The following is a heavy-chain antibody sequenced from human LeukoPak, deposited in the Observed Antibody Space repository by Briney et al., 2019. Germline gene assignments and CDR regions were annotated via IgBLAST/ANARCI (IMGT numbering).Heavy chain of an antibody. J-gene: IGHJ5*02. CDR2: IYSGGST. Sequence: PGGSLRLSCAASGFTVSSNYMSWVRQAPGKGLEWVSVIYSGGSTYYADSVKGRFTISRDNSKNTLYLQMNSLRAEDTAVYYCAKDTRRYSGSPFDPWGQGTLVTASS. V-gene: IGHV3-53*01. CDR3: AKDTRRYSGSPFDP. D-gene: IGHD1-26*01. CDR1: GFTVSSNY.